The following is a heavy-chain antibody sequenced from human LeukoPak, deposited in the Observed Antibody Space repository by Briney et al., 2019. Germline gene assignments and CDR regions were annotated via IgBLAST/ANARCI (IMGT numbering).Heavy chain of an antibody. J-gene: IGHJ4*02. CDR1: GFSFVDYS. D-gene: IGHD3-10*01. CDR3: AREKGGITFIRGDVDF. V-gene: IGHV3-49*05. Sequence: KTGGSLRLSCAASGFSFVDYSMSWFRQPPGKGLEWVGFIRRTISGATTEYDASVRGRFSISRDDSKNILYLQMNSLKTEDTAVYYCAREKGGITFIRGDVDFWGQGTRVTVSS. CDR2: IRRTISGATT.